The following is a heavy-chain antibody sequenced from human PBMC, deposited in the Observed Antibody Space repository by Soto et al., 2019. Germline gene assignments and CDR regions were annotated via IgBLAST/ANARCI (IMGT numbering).Heavy chain of an antibody. J-gene: IGHJ4*02. Sequence: EVQLVESVGGLVQPGGSLRLSCAGSGFTFSNYWMHWVRQAPGKGLEWVSRIDHDGPTDYADSVRGRFTISRDNAENTLYLQMNRLRPEDTAVYYCVRDSDGDYWGQGNLVTVSS. CDR1: GFTFSNYW. V-gene: IGHV3-74*01. CDR3: VRDSDGDY. CDR2: IDHDGPT. D-gene: IGHD1-26*01.